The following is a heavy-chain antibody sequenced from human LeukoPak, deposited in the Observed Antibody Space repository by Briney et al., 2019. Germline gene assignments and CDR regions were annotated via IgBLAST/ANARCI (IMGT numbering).Heavy chain of an antibody. J-gene: IGHJ6*02. CDR2: INPNSGGT. D-gene: IGHD5-24*01. V-gene: IGHV1-2*02. CDR3: ARRGRDGYTGDYGMDV. CDR1: GYTFTGYY. Sequence: GASVKVSCKASGYTFTGYYMHWVRQAPGQGLEWMGWINPNSGGTNYAQKFQGRVTMTRDTSISTAYMELSRLRSDDTAVYYCARRGRDGYTGDYGMDVWGQGTTVTVSS.